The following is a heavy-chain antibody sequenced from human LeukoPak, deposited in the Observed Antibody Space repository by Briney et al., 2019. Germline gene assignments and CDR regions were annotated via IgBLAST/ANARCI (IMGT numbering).Heavy chain of an antibody. V-gene: IGHV4-34*01. Sequence: SETLSLTCAVYGGSFSGYYWSWVRQPPGKGLEWIGEINHSGSTNYNPSLKSRVTISVDTSKNQLSLKLSSVTAADTAVYYCAIPAGRFLDFDYWGQGTLVTVSS. CDR1: GGSFSGYY. D-gene: IGHD3-10*01. CDR2: INHSGST. CDR3: AIPAGRFLDFDY. J-gene: IGHJ4*02.